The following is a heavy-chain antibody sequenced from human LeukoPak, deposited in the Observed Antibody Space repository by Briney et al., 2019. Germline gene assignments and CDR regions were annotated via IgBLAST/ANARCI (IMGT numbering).Heavy chain of an antibody. CDR1: GGSISSYY. J-gene: IGHJ4*02. V-gene: IGHV4-59*08. D-gene: IGHD2-15*01. Sequence: SETLSLTCTVSGGSISSYYWSWIRQPPGKGLEWIGYIYYSGSTNYNPSLKSRVTISVDTSKNQFSLKLSSVTAADTAVYYCARSAVGWSAPYYFDYWGQGTLVTVSS. CDR3: ARSAVGWSAPYYFDY. CDR2: IYYSGST.